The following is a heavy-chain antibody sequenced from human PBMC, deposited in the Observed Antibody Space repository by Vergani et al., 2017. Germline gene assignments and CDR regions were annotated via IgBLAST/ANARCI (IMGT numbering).Heavy chain of an antibody. CDR1: NYSISRGYF. V-gene: IGHV4-38-2*02. D-gene: IGHD3-22*01. CDR2: IYHSGTT. CDR3: ARTVLSSGYFDY. J-gene: IGHJ4*02. Sequence: QVHLQESGPGLVKPSETLSLSCSVSNYSISRGYFWGWIRQPPGKGLEWIATIYHSGTTYFNPSLKSRVSMSVDTSRNQFSLKLSSVTAADTAVYYCARTVLSSGYFDYWGQGTLVTVSS.